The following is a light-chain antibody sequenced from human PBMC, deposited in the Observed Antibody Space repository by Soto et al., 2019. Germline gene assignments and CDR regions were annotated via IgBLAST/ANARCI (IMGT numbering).Light chain of an antibody. CDR2: DNN. J-gene: IGLJ2*01. CDR1: SSNIGNNY. V-gene: IGLV1-51*01. Sequence: QSALTQPPSVSAAPGQKVTISCSGSSSNIGNNYVSWYQQLPGTAPKLLIYDNNKRPSGIPDRFSGSKSGTSATLDITGLQTGDEADYYCGTWDSSLSTDPVVFGGGTQLTVL. CDR3: GTWDSSLSTDPVV.